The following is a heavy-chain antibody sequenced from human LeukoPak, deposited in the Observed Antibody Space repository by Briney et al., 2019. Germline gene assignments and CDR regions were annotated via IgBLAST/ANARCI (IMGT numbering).Heavy chain of an antibody. CDR3: ASDKDVYSYFDY. Sequence: SETLSLTCTVSGGSISSYYWSWIRQPPGKGLEWIGYIYYSGSTNYNPSLKSRVTISIDTSKNQFSLKLSSVTAADTAVYYCASDKDVYSYFDYWGQGTLVTVSS. CDR1: GGSISSYY. D-gene: IGHD5-24*01. V-gene: IGHV4-59*12. J-gene: IGHJ4*02. CDR2: IYYSGST.